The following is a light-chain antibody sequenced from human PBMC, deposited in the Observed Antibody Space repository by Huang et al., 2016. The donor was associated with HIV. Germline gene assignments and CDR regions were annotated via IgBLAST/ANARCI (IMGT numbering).Light chain of an antibody. Sequence: DIQMTQSPSSLSASVGDRVTITCRTSQSINTCLNWYQQKPGQAPILLIYAASSLQSGVPSRCRGSGSGTDFALTISSLQPEDFATYYCQQTYSTITFGQGTRLEIK. CDR1: QSINTC. CDR3: QQTYSTIT. CDR2: AAS. V-gene: IGKV1-39*01. J-gene: IGKJ5*01.